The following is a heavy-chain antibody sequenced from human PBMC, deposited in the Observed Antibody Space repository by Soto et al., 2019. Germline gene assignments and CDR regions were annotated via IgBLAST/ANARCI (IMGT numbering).Heavy chain of an antibody. D-gene: IGHD2-21*02. Sequence: GASVKVSCKTSGYTFTDYYIHWVRQAPGQGLEWMGGINPNSGGTNYAQKFQGWVTMTRDTSISTAYMELSRLRSDDTAVYFCARESTVVTPAAFDIWGQGTMVTVSS. CDR3: ARESTVVTPAAFDI. CDR2: INPNSGGT. J-gene: IGHJ3*02. CDR1: GYTFTDYY. V-gene: IGHV1-2*04.